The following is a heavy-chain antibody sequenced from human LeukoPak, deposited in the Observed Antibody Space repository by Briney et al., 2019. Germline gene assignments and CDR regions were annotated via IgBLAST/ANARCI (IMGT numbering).Heavy chain of an antibody. CDR3: ARGPYYYDSSGPLGWFDP. CDR2: IYYSGST. CDR1: GGSISSGDYY. V-gene: IGHV4-30-4*08. D-gene: IGHD3-22*01. J-gene: IGHJ5*02. Sequence: SETLSLTCTVSGGSISSGDYYWSWIRQPPGKGLEWIGYIYYSGSTYYNPSLKSRVTISVDTSKNQFSLKLSSVTAADTAVYYCARGPYYYDSSGPLGWFDPWGQGTLVTVSS.